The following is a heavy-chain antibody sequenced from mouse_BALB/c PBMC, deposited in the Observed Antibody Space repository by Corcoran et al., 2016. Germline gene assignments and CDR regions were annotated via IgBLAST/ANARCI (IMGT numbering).Heavy chain of an antibody. D-gene: IGHD2-3*01. CDR1: GYTFTTAG. CDR3: ARSDGYYYFDY. Sequence: QIQLVQSGPELKKPGETVRISCKASGYTFTTAGMQWVQKMPGKGLKWIGWINTHSGVPKYAEDFKGRFAFSLETSASTAYLQISNLKNDDTATYFCARSDGYYYFDYWGQGTTLTVSS. V-gene: IGHV9-4*02. CDR2: INTHSGVP. J-gene: IGHJ2*01.